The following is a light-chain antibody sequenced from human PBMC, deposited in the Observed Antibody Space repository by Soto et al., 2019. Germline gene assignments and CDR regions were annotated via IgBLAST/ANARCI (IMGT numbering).Light chain of an antibody. CDR2: LTS. CDR3: MQSLQTPPWT. CDR1: QSLLQTNGYTY. J-gene: IGKJ1*01. V-gene: IGKV2-28*01. Sequence: DIVMTQSPLSLPVTPGEPASISCRSSQSLLQTNGYTYLDWYLQKPGQSPQLLIYLTSIRASGVPDRFSGSGSGTEFTLKLSKVEAEDVGVYYCMQSLQTPPWTFGPGTKVEFK.